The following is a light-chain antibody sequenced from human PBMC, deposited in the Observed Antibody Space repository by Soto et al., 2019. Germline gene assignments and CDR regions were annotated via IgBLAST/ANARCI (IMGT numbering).Light chain of an antibody. CDR2: DVS. V-gene: IGLV2-8*01. Sequence: QSVLTQPPSASGSPGQSVIISCTGTSSDVGGYNYVSWYQQHPGKAPKLMIYDVSKRPSGVPDRFSGSKSGNTASLTVSGLQAEDEADYYCSSYAGSINVLFGGGTQLTVL. J-gene: IGLJ2*01. CDR3: SSYAGSINVL. CDR1: SSDVGGYNY.